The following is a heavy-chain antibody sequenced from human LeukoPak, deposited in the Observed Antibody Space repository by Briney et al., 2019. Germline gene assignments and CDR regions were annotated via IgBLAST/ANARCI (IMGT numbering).Heavy chain of an antibody. CDR2: IYTSGST. J-gene: IGHJ4*02. V-gene: IGHV4-61*02. CDR3: AREVGYNYF. Sequence: SQTLSLTCTVSGGSISSGSYYWSWIRQPAGKGLEWIGRIYTSGSTNYNPSRKSRVTISVDTSKNQFSLKLSSVTAADTAVYYCAREVGYNYFWGQGTLVTVSS. D-gene: IGHD5-24*01. CDR1: GGSISSGSYY.